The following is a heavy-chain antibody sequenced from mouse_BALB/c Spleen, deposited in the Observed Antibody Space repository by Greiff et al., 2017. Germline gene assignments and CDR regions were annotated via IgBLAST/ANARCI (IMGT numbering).Heavy chain of an antibody. CDR3: ASYGNYGVWFAY. V-gene: IGHV5-6*02. J-gene: IGHJ3*01. Sequence: EVKLEESGGDLVKPGGSLKLSCAASGFTFSSYGMSWVRQTPDKRLEWVATISSGGSYTYYPDSVKGRFTISRDNAKNTLYLQMSSLKSEDTAMYYCASYGNYGVWFAYWGQGTLVTVSA. CDR1: GFTFSSYG. D-gene: IGHD2-1*01. CDR2: ISSGGSYT.